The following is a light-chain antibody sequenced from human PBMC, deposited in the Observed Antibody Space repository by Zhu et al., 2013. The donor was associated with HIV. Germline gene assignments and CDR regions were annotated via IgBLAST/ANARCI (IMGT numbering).Light chain of an antibody. J-gene: IGKJ5*01. CDR1: QSVSTW. CDR3: QQYKSYPIT. V-gene: IGKV1-5*03. CDR2: KAS. Sequence: DIQMTQSPSTLSASVGDRVTISCRASQSVSTWLAWYQQKPGKAPKVLISKASSLESGVPSRFSGSGSGTEFTLTISSLQPDDLATYYCQQYKSYPITFGQG.